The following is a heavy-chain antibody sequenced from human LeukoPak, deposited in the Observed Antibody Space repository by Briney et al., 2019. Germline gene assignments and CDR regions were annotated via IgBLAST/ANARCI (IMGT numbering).Heavy chain of an antibody. CDR3: ASGGGADYWSGYYLDY. J-gene: IGHJ4*02. CDR1: GYTFTGYY. CDR2: INPNSGGT. V-gene: IGHV1-2*02. D-gene: IGHD3-3*01. Sequence: ASMKVSCKASGYTFTGYYLHWVRQAPGQGLEWMGWINPNSGGTNYAQNFQGRVTMTRDTSISTAYLELRRLRSDDTAVYYCASGGGADYWSGYYLDYWGQGTLVTVSS.